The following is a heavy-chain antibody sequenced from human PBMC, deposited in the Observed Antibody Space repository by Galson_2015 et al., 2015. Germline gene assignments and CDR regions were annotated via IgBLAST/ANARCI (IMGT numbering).Heavy chain of an antibody. Sequence: SVKVSCKASGYTFTTYAIHWVRQAPGQGLEWMGWIDLVNGSTKYPQKFQGRVSFTRDTSASTAYMEVNILTSEDTAVYYRARYGSGSFAYCGQGTLVTVSS. CDR1: GYTFTTYA. CDR2: IDLVNGST. J-gene: IGHJ4*02. CDR3: ARYGSGSFAY. V-gene: IGHV1-3*01. D-gene: IGHD3-10*01.